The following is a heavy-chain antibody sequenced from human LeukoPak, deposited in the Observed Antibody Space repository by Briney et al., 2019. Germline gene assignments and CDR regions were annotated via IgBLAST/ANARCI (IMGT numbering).Heavy chain of an antibody. CDR3: ARDGEYSGYEPEAFDI. D-gene: IGHD5-12*01. V-gene: IGHV4-39*02. CDR2: IYYSGST. CDR1: GGSMTSRNYY. J-gene: IGHJ3*02. Sequence: SETLSLTCTVSGGSMTSRNYYWGWIRQPPGKGPEWIGSIYYSGSTDYNPSLKDRVTIYVDTSKNRFSLKLSSVTAADTAVYFCARDGEYSGYEPEAFDIWGQGTMVTVSS.